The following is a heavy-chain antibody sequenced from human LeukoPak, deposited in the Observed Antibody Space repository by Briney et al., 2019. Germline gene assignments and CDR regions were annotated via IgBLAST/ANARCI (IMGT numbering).Heavy chain of an antibody. V-gene: IGHV1-3*01. CDR2: INAGNGNT. Sequence: ASVKVSCKASGYTFTSYAMHWVRQAPGQRLEWMGWINAGNGNTKYSQKFQGRVTITRDTSASTAYMELSSLRSEDTAVYYCARLYYGSGSYSSYFDYWGQGTLVTVSS. CDR3: ARLYYGSGSYSSYFDY. D-gene: IGHD3-10*01. J-gene: IGHJ4*02. CDR1: GYTFTSYA.